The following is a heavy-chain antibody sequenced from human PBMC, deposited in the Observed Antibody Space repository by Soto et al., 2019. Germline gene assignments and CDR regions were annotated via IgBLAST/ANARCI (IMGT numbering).Heavy chain of an antibody. Sequence: QVLLVESGGGLVKPGGSLRLSCTASGFTFSDYYMNWIRQAPGKGLEWVSYISGSGNTRYYADSVKGRFTISRDNANNSLFLQMNSLSAEVTAVYYCARGEYIDYSPYWGQGTLVAVSS. CDR3: ARGEYIDYSPY. J-gene: IGHJ4*02. D-gene: IGHD5-18*01. CDR1: GFTFSDYY. V-gene: IGHV3-11*01. CDR2: ISGSGNTR.